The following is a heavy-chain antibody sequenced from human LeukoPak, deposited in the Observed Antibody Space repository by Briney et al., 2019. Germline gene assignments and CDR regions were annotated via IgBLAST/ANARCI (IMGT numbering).Heavy chain of an antibody. V-gene: IGHV3-33*01. CDR3: AREPLEWELTFDY. J-gene: IGHJ4*02. Sequence: PGGSLRLSCAASGFTFSSYGMHWVRQAPRKGLEWVAVIWYDGSNKYYADSVQGRFTISRDNSKNTLYLQMNSLRAEDTAVYYCAREPLEWELTFDYWGQGTLVTVSS. CDR2: IWYDGSNK. D-gene: IGHD1-26*01. CDR1: GFTFSSYG.